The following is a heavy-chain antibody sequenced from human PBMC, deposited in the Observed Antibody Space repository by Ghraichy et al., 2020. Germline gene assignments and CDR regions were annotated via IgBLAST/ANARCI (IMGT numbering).Heavy chain of an antibody. J-gene: IGHJ5*02. CDR2: IYYSGST. Sequence: SETLSLTCSVSGDSVTSGSYFWTWIRQPPGKGLEWIGYIYYSGSTNYNPSLKSRVTISVDTSKNQFSLRLSSVTAADTAVYYCARCRRVTIFGVVTRAGWFDPWGQGTLVTVSP. CDR3: ARCRRVTIFGVVTRAGWFDP. CDR1: GDSVTSGSYF. V-gene: IGHV4-61*01. D-gene: IGHD3-3*02.